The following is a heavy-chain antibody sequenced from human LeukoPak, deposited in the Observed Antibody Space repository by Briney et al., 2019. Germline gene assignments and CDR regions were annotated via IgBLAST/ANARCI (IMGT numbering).Heavy chain of an antibody. V-gene: IGHV3-48*03. D-gene: IGHD6-13*01. CDR2: ISSSGSTI. Sequence: QPGGSLRLSCAASGFTFSSYEMNWVRQAPGKGLEWVSYISSSGSTIYYADSVKGRFTISRDNAKNSLYLQMNSLRAEDTAVYYCARVPPRQLVLFDYWGQGTLVTVSS. CDR3: ARVPPRQLVLFDY. J-gene: IGHJ4*02. CDR1: GFTFSSYE.